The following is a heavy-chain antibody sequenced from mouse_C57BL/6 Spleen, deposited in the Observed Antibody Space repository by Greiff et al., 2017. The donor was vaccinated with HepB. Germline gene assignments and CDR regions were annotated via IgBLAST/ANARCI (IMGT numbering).Heavy chain of an antibody. CDR3: ARYTVVATDDYEDFDY. J-gene: IGHJ2*01. D-gene: IGHD1-1*01. CDR2: INPNNGGT. CDR1: GYTFTDYN. Sequence: EVQLQQSGPELVKPGASVKMSCKASGYTFTDYNMHWVKQSHGKSLEWIGYINPNNGGTSYNQKFKGKATLTVNKSSSTAYMELRSLTSEDSAVYYGARYTVVATDDYEDFDYWGQGTTLTVSS. V-gene: IGHV1-22*01.